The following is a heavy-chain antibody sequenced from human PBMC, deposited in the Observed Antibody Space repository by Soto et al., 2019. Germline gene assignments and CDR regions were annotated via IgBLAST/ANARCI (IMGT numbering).Heavy chain of an antibody. V-gene: IGHV4-31*03. CDR1: AGSISSCGYY. CDR3: ARDISYNWNYGDAFDI. Sequence: TLSLTCNVSAGSISSCGYYWSWIRHHPLKGLDWIGYIYYSGSTYYNPYLKSRVTISVDTSKNQFSLKLSSVTAADTAVYYCARDISYNWNYGDAFDIWGQGTMVTVSS. D-gene: IGHD1-7*01. CDR2: IYYSGST. J-gene: IGHJ3*02.